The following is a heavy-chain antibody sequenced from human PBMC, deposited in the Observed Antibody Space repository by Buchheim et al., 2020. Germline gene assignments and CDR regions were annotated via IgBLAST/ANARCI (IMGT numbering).Heavy chain of an antibody. Sequence: QVQLQESGPGLVKPSETLSLTCTVSGGSISSYYWSWIRQPPGKGLEWIGYIYYSGSTNYNPSPKSRVTISVDTSKNQFSLKLSSVTAADTAVYYCARVVSSSWFSYGMDVWGQGTT. J-gene: IGHJ6*02. V-gene: IGHV4-59*01. CDR1: GGSISSYY. CDR2: IYYSGST. CDR3: ARVVSSSWFSYGMDV. D-gene: IGHD6-13*01.